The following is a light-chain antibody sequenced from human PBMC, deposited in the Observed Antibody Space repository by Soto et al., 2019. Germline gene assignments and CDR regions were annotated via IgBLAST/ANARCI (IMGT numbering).Light chain of an antibody. CDR3: QQYGTSPFT. CDR1: QSVRDGY. V-gene: IGKV3-20*01. J-gene: IGKJ2*01. Sequence: IVLTQSPGTLSLSPGERATLSCRASQSVRDGYLAWYQKKPGQAPKLLIYGAYARAAGIPDNFSGSGSGTDFTLTISRLEPVDFAVYYCQQYGTSPFTFGQGTKLEIK. CDR2: GAY.